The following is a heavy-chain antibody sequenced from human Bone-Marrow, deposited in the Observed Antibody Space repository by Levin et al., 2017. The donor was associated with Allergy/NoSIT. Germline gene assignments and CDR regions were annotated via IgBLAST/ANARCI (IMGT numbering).Heavy chain of an antibody. Sequence: SVKVSCKASGGTFSSYAISWVRQAPGQGLEWMGGIIPIFGTANYAQKFQGRVTITADKSTSTAYMELSSLRSEDTAVYYCARDTSLGYCSSTSCGPWDYYYGMDVWGQGTTVTVSS. CDR2: IIPIFGTA. CDR1: GGTFSSYA. CDR3: ARDTSLGYCSSTSCGPWDYYYGMDV. D-gene: IGHD2-2*01. J-gene: IGHJ6*02. V-gene: IGHV1-69*06.